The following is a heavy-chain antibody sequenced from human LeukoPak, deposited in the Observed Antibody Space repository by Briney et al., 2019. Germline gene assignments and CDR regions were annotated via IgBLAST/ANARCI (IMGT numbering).Heavy chain of an antibody. J-gene: IGHJ4*02. CDR2: INPNSGGT. CDR3: ARASSIGAAGLFDY. D-gene: IGHD6-13*01. V-gene: IGHV1-2*02. CDR1: GYTFTGYY. Sequence: GASVKVSCKASGYTFTGYYMHWVRQAPGQGLEWMGWINPNSGGTNYAQKFQGRVTMTRDTSISTAYMELSRLRSDDTAVYYCARASSIGAAGLFDYWGQGTLVTVSS.